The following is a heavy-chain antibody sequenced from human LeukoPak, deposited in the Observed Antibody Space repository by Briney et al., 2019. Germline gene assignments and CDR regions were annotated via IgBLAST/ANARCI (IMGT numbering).Heavy chain of an antibody. J-gene: IGHJ4*02. V-gene: IGHV3-64*01. CDR1: GFTFSSYA. CDR2: ISSNGGST. Sequence: GGSLRLSCAASGFTFSSYAMHWVRQAPGKGLEYVSAISSNGGSTCYANSVKGRFTISRDNSKNTLYLQMGSLRAEDTAVYYCARGQSGWLDLDYWGQGTLVTVSS. D-gene: IGHD5-12*01. CDR3: ARGQSGWLDLDY.